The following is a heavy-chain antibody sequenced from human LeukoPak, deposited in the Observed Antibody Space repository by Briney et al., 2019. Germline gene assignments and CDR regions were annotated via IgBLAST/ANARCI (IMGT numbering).Heavy chain of an antibody. Sequence: GGSLRLSCAASGFTYSTYWMSWVRQAPGKGLEWVANINQDGSEKYYVDSVEGRFTISRDNAKNSLFLQMNSLRAEDTAVYYCARDLVRFHYDSSGYYYDYWGQGTLVTVSS. CDR2: INQDGSEK. D-gene: IGHD3-22*01. V-gene: IGHV3-7*01. CDR1: GFTYSTYW. J-gene: IGHJ4*02. CDR3: ARDLVRFHYDSSGYYYDY.